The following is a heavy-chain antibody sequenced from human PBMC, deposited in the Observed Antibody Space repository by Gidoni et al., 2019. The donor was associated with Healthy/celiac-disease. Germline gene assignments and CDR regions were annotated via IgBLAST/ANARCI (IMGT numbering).Heavy chain of an antibody. CDR1: GGSVSSGSYY. D-gene: IGHD5-18*01. Sequence: QVQLQESGPGLVKPPQTLSLTCTVPGGSVSSGSYYWSWIRQPAGKGLEWIGRLYTSGSTNYNPSLKSRVTISVDTSKNQFSLKLSSVTAADTAVYYCARAPQLWLVEWGQGTLVTVSS. V-gene: IGHV4-61*02. J-gene: IGHJ4*02. CDR3: ARAPQLWLVE. CDR2: LYTSGST.